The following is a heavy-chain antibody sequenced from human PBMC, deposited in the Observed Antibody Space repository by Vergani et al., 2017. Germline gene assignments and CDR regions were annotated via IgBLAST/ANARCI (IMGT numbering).Heavy chain of an antibody. V-gene: IGHV4-31*03. CDR3: ARYSPITGECDF. J-gene: IGHJ4*02. Sequence: QVQLRESGPGLMKPSQTLSLTCPVSNGSISGGTYYWRWIRQHPGKGLEWLGNIFHSGSAYYNPSLKSRVSISIDTSKNLFSLKLSSVTAADTSMYYCARYSPITGECDFGGQGTLVTFSS. CDR1: NGSISGGTYY. D-gene: IGHD7-27*01. CDR2: IFHSGSA.